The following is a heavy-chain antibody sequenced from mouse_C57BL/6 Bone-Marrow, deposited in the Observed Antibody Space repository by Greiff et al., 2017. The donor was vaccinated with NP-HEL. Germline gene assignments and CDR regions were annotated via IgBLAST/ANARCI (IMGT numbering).Heavy chain of an antibody. V-gene: IGHV1-54*01. Sequence: QVQLQQSGAELVRPGTSVKVSCKASGYAFTNYLIEWVKQRPGQGLEWIGVINPGSGGTNYNEKFKGKATLTADKSSSTAYMQLSSLTSEDSAVYFCARGGGGGSSYYFDYWGQGTTLTVSS. J-gene: IGHJ2*01. CDR2: INPGSGGT. CDR1: GYAFTNYL. D-gene: IGHD1-1*01. CDR3: ARGGGGGSSYYFDY.